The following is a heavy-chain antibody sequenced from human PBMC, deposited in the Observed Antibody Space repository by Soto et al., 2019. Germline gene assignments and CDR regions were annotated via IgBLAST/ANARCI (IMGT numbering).Heavy chain of an antibody. J-gene: IGHJ5*02. D-gene: IGHD4-4*01. CDR2: INPNSGGT. Sequence: QVQLVQSGAEVKKPGASVKVSCTASGYTFTDYYIHWVRQAPGQGLEWMGWINPNSGGTKYAQKLQGRVTMTRDTSISTAYMELSRLRSDDTAVYYCARSPPGDSKTNWFDPWGQGTLVTVSS. CDR1: GYTFTDYY. CDR3: ARSPPGDSKTNWFDP. V-gene: IGHV1-2*02.